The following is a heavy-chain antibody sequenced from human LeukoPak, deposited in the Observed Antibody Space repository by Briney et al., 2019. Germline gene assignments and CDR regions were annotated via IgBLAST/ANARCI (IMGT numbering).Heavy chain of an antibody. J-gene: IGHJ3*02. CDR2: ISYDGSNK. CDR1: GFTFSSYA. Sequence: GRSLRLSCAASGFTFSSYAMHWVRQAPGKGLEWVAVISYDGSNKYYADSVKGRFTISRDNSKNTLYLQMNGLRAEDTAVYYCARDFLGIAAAGADAFDIWGQGTMVTVSS. CDR3: ARDFLGIAAAGADAFDI. D-gene: IGHD6-13*01. V-gene: IGHV3-30-3*01.